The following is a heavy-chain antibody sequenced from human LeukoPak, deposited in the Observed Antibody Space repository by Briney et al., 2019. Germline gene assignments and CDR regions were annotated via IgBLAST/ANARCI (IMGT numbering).Heavy chain of an antibody. CDR1: GFTFSSYG. V-gene: IGHV3-30*18. CDR3: AKDHDSYVDY. D-gene: IGHD3-16*01. CDR2: MSFDGSDE. Sequence: SGGSLRLSCAASGFTFSSYGMHWVRQAPGKGLEWVALMSFDGSDENYADSVKGRFTIFRDNSKNTLYLQMNSLRAEDTALYYCAKDHDSYVDYWGQGTLVTVSS. J-gene: IGHJ4*02.